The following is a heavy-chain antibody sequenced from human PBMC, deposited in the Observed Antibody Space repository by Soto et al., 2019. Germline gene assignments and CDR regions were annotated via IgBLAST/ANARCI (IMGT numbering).Heavy chain of an antibody. CDR2: ISAYNGNT. Sequence: ASVKVSCKASGYTFTSYGISWVRQAPGQGLEWMGWISAYNGNTNYAQKLQGRVTMTTDTSTSTAYMELRSLRSDDTAVYYCARIKDCSGGSCYSNWFDPWGQGTLVTVSS. D-gene: IGHD2-15*01. CDR3: ARIKDCSGGSCYSNWFDP. V-gene: IGHV1-18*01. CDR1: GYTFTSYG. J-gene: IGHJ5*02.